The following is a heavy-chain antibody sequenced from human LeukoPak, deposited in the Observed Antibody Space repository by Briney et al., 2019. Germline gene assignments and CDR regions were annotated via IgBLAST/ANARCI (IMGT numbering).Heavy chain of an antibody. V-gene: IGHV3-30*02. Sequence: GGSLRLSCAASGFTFSSYGMHWVRQAPGKGLEWVAFIRYDGSNKYYADSVKGRFTISRDNSKNTLYLQMNSLRAEDTAVYYCARDLGQYYDTSDNWFDPWGQGTLVTVSS. J-gene: IGHJ5*02. CDR1: GFTFSSYG. CDR3: ARDLGQYYDTSDNWFDP. D-gene: IGHD3-22*01. CDR2: IRYDGSNK.